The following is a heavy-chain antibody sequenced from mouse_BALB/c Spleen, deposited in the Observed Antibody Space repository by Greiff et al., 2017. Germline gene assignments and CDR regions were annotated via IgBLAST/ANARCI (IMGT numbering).Heavy chain of an antibody. CDR2: IYPSDSYT. Sequence: QVQLQQPGAELVRPGASVKLSCKASGYTFTSYWINWVKQRPGQGLEWIGNIYPSDSYTNYNQKFKDKATLTVDKSSSTAYMQLSSPTSEDSAVYYCTRRGYYDYDAMDYWGQGTSVTVSS. V-gene: IGHV1-69*02. D-gene: IGHD2-1*01. CDR3: TRRGYYDYDAMDY. CDR1: GYTFTSYW. J-gene: IGHJ4*01.